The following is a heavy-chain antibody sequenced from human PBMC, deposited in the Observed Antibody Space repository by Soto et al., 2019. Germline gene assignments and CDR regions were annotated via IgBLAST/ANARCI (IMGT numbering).Heavy chain of an antibody. CDR2: ISYDGDKK. J-gene: IGHJ6*02. D-gene: IGHD2-21*01. V-gene: IGHV3-30-3*01. CDR3: AVMAGLVVSDDYGLDV. CDR1: GFSFSDYS. Sequence: QVHLVESGGGVVQPGRSPRLSCVASGFSFSDYSIHWVRQAPGKGLEWVGFISYDGDKKFLADSVKGRFNISRDNAKNTVYLQMTSLRPEDTAVFHCAVMAGLVVSDDYGLDVWGQGTTVTVSS.